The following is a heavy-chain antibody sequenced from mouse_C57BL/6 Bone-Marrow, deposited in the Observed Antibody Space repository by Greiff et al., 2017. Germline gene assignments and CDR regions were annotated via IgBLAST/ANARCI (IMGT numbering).Heavy chain of an antibody. J-gene: IGHJ2*01. D-gene: IGHD1-2*01. CDR2: IHPNSGST. Sequence: QVHVKQPGAELVKPGASVKLSCKASGYTFTSYWMHWVKQRPGQGLEWIGMIHPNSGSTNYNEKFKSKATLTVDKSSSTAYMQLSSLTSEDSAVYYCARWTTAYFDYWGQGTTLTVSS. CDR3: ARWTTAYFDY. CDR1: GYTFTSYW. V-gene: IGHV1-64*01.